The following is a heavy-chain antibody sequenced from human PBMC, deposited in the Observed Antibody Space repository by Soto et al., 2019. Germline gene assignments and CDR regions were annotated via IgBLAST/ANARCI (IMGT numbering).Heavy chain of an antibody. Sequence: PSETLSLTCTVSGGSISSSSYYWGWIRQPPGKGLEWIGSIYYSGSTYYNPSLKSRVTISVDTSKNQFSLKLSSVTAADTAVYYCARHGDIVVVPAAPWYGMDAWGQRTTVTSP. CDR3: ARHGDIVVVPAAPWYGMDA. CDR1: GGSISSSSYY. V-gene: IGHV4-39*01. D-gene: IGHD2-2*01. CDR2: IYYSGST. J-gene: IGHJ6*02.